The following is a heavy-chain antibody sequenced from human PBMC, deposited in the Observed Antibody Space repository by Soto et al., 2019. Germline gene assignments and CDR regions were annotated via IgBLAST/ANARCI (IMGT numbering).Heavy chain of an antibody. CDR1: GGSISSYY. CDR2: IYYSGST. J-gene: IGHJ3*02. V-gene: IGHV4-59*01. D-gene: IGHD3-3*01. CDR3: ARDPGDYDPRRAFDI. Sequence: SETLSLTCTVSGGSISSYYWSWIRQPPGKGLEWIGYIYYSGSTNYNPSLKSRVTISVDTSKNQFSLKLSSVTAADTAVYYCARDPGDYDPRRAFDIWGHGTMVTVSS.